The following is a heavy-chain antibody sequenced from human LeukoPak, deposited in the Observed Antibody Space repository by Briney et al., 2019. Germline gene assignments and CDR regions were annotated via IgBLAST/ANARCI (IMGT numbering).Heavy chain of an antibody. CDR1: GYSISSGYY. J-gene: IGHJ4*02. D-gene: IGHD3-22*01. V-gene: IGHV4-38-2*02. CDR3: ARGAYYYDSSGYYCES. Sequence: SETLSLTCTVSGYSISSGYYWGWIRQPPGKGLEWIGSIYHSGSTYYNPSLKSRVTISVDTSKNQFSLKLSSVTAADTAVYYCARGAYYYDSSGYYCESWGQGTLVTVSS. CDR2: IYHSGST.